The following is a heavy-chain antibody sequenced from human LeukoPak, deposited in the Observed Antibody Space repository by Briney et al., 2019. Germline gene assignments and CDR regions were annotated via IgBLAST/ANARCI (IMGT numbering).Heavy chain of an antibody. CDR1: GFTLTNFA. CDR3: ARRDYYYGMDV. V-gene: IGHV3-23*01. CDR2: ISGSGGST. Sequence: PGGSLRLSCAASGFTLTNFAMNWVRQAPGKELEWVSSISGSGGSTYYADSVKGRFTISRDSSKNTLFLQMNSLRAEDTAVYYCARRDYYYGMDVWGQGTTVTVSS. J-gene: IGHJ6*02.